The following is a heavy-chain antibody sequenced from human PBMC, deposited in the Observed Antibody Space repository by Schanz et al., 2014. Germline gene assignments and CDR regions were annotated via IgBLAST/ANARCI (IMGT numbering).Heavy chain of an antibody. V-gene: IGHV1-46*01. CDR2: INPIGGST. CDR3: ARDPSFSMVRGVIIDSYYYDMDV. J-gene: IGHJ6*02. CDR1: GYTFTNFF. Sequence: QVQLVQSGAEVKKPGASVKVSCKASGYTFTNFFLHWVRQAPGQGLEWMGIINPIGGSTTYAQKFRGAVTLTTDTSTDTAYLELTSLRSEDTAVFYCARDPSFSMVRGVIIDSYYYDMDVWGQGTTVTVSS. D-gene: IGHD3-10*01.